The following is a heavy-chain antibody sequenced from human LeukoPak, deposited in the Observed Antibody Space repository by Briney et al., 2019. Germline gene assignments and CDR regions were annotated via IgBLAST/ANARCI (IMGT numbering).Heavy chain of an antibody. Sequence: SSETLSLTCTVSGGSISSYYWSWIRQPPGKGLEWIGYIYYSGSTNYNPSLKSRVTISVDTSKNQFSLKLSSVTAADTAVYYCARGMIVVVIRRDDAFDIWGQGTMVTVSS. CDR2: IYYSGST. V-gene: IGHV4-59*08. J-gene: IGHJ3*02. CDR1: GGSISSYY. D-gene: IGHD3-22*01. CDR3: ARGMIVVVIRRDDAFDI.